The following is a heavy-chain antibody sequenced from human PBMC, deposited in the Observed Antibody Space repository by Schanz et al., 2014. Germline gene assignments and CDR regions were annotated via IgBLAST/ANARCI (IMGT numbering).Heavy chain of an antibody. CDR1: GFNISTYG. Sequence: QVQLVESGGGVVQPGRSLRLSCAASGFNISTYGMHWVRQAPGKGLEWVAVIWYDGSKKYYADSVKGRFTISRDSSKNTLDLQMNSLRAEDTAVYYCVGGQNWFAPWGQGTLVDVSS. CDR3: VGGQNWFAP. J-gene: IGHJ5*02. CDR2: IWYDGSKK. V-gene: IGHV3-33*01. D-gene: IGHD2-15*01.